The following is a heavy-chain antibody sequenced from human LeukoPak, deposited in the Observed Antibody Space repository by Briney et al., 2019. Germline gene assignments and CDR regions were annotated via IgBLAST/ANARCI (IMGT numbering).Heavy chain of an antibody. Sequence: PGGSLRLSCAASGFTFSSYWMSWVRQAPGKGLEWVANIKQDGSEKYYVDSVKGRFTISRDNAKNSLYLQVNSLRAEDTAVYYCAKNSPPAAAGAFDIWGQGTMVTVSS. CDR1: GFTFSSYW. V-gene: IGHV3-7*01. CDR2: IKQDGSEK. D-gene: IGHD6-13*01. CDR3: AKNSPPAAAGAFDI. J-gene: IGHJ3*02.